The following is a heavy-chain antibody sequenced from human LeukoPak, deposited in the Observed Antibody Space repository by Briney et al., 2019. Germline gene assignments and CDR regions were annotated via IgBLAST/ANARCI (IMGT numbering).Heavy chain of an antibody. CDR2: TSKDGSDT. CDR3: ARGGYSGSYYRFS. Sequence: GGSLRLSCAASGFTFSDSWIHWVRQAPGKGPEWLSRTSKDGSDTVYADSAKGRLTASRDNAKHTVYLELTNLRPDDTALYYCARGGYSGSYYRFSWGRGTLVTVAS. V-gene: IGHV3-74*01. D-gene: IGHD6-25*01. CDR1: GFTFSDSW. J-gene: IGHJ4*02.